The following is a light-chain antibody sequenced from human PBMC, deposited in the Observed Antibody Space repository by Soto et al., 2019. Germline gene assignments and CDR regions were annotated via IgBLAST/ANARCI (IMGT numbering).Light chain of an antibody. CDR3: QQSYGTPLT. CDR2: AAS. V-gene: IGKV1-39*01. J-gene: IGKJ4*01. CDR1: QSISNY. Sequence: DMEMTQSPLSLSASVGDRVTITCRASQSISNYLNWYQRKPGKVPKLLIYAASSLQSGVPTRFSGSGSGTDFTLTINSLQPEDFATYYCQQSYGTPLTFGGGTKIEIK.